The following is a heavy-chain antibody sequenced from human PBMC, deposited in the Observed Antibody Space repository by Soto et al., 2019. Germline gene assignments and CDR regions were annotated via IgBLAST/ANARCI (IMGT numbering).Heavy chain of an antibody. D-gene: IGHD6-19*01. CDR2: ISYDGSNK. V-gene: IGHV3-30*18. CDR3: AKDPQQWLEEYYFDY. CDR1: GFTFSSYG. Sequence: QVQLVESGGGVVQPGRSLRLSCAASGFTFSSYGMHWVRQAPGKGLEWVAVISYDGSNKYYADSVKGRFTISIDNSKNTLYLQMNSLRAEDTAVYYCAKDPQQWLEEYYFDYWGQGTLVTVSS. J-gene: IGHJ4*02.